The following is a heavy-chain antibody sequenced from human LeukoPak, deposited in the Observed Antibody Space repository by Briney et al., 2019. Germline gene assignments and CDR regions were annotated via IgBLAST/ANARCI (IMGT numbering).Heavy chain of an antibody. D-gene: IGHD6-19*01. CDR2: IKQDGSEK. V-gene: IGHV3-7*01. CDR3: ARGHGVFGCYDFDY. CDR1: GFTFSSYW. Sequence: PGGSLRLSCAASGFTFSSYWMSWVRQAPGKGLEWVANIKQDGSEKYYVDSVKGRFTISRDNAKNSLYLQMNSLRAEDTAVYYCARGHGVFGCYDFDYWGQGTLVTVSS. J-gene: IGHJ4*02.